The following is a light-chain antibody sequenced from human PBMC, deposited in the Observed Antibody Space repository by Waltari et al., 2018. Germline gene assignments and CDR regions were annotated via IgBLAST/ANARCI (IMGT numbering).Light chain of an antibody. J-gene: IGKJ4*01. Sequence: DIQLTQSPSFLSASVGDRVTIPCRASQVISSHLAWYQQEPGKAPKLLIYAASTLQTGVPSRFSGSGSGTEFTLRISSLQPEDFGSYYCQQLHAYPLSFGGGTKVEIK. CDR3: QQLHAYPLS. CDR1: QVISSH. V-gene: IGKV1-9*01. CDR2: AAS.